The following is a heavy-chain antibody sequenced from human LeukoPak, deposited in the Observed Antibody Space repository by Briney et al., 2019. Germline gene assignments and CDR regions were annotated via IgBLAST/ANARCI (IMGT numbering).Heavy chain of an antibody. CDR1: GFTFSNYW. CDR3: ATLNGPLFEY. V-gene: IGHV3-7*01. J-gene: IGHJ4*02. D-gene: IGHD2-8*01. CDR2: IHQHGNEK. Sequence: GGSLRLSCAASGFTFSNYWMSWVRQAPGKGLEWVASIHQHGNEKYFVDSVRGRFTISRDNAKNSLYPQMSSLRAEDTAVYYCATLNGPLFEYRGQGTLVTVSS.